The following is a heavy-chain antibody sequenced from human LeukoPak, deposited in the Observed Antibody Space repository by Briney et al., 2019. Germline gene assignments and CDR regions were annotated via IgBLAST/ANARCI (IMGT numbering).Heavy chain of an antibody. CDR2: INPNSGGT. CDR1: GYTFTGYY. V-gene: IGHV1-2*04. Sequence: GASVKVSCKASGYTFTGYYMHWVRQAPGQGPEWMGWINPNSGGTNYAQKFQGWVTMTRDTSISTAYMELSRLRSDDTAVYYCARATDYCSGGSCHDYFDYWGQGTLVTVSS. J-gene: IGHJ4*02. CDR3: ARATDYCSGGSCHDYFDY. D-gene: IGHD2-15*01.